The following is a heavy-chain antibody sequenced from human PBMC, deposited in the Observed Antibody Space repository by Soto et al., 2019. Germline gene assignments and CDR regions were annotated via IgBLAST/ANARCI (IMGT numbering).Heavy chain of an antibody. J-gene: IGHJ6*02. Sequence: PSETLSLTCTVSGGSISSGGYYWSWIRQHPGKGLEWIGYIYYSGSTYYNPSLKSRVTISVDTSKNQFSLKLSSVTAADTAVYYCARYNYDSSGYYRYYYYGMDVWGQGTTVTVSS. CDR1: GGSISSGGYY. CDR3: ARYNYDSSGYYRYYYYGMDV. CDR2: IYYSGST. D-gene: IGHD3-22*01. V-gene: IGHV4-31*03.